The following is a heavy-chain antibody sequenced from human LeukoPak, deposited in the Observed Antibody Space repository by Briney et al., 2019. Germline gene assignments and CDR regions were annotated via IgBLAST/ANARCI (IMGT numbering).Heavy chain of an antibody. CDR3: AREGGYSPYANDY. CDR2: IKPDGSGK. V-gene: IGHV3-7*01. Sequence: GGSLRLSCAASGFTFSSYWMSWVRQAPGKGLEWVANIKPDGSGKYYVDSVTGRFTISRDNAKNSLYLQMNSLRAEDTAVFYCAREGGYSPYANDYWGQGTLVTVSS. J-gene: IGHJ4*02. CDR1: GFTFSSYW. D-gene: IGHD3-22*01.